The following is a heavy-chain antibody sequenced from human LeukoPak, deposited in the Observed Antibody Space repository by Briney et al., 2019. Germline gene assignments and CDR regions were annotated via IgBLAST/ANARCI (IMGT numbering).Heavy chain of an antibody. CDR3: ARVRTGNPWVPFDY. V-gene: IGHV3-53*01. CDR1: GLTVSNNY. J-gene: IGHJ4*02. Sequence: GGSLRLSCAASGLTVSNNYMAWVRQAPVRGPEWVSAIHDGDNAFYTDSVKGRFTISRDTSENTLYLQMDRLGVEDTAIYYCARVRTGNPWVPFDYWGQGTLVTVSS. CDR2: IHDGDNA. D-gene: IGHD7-27*01.